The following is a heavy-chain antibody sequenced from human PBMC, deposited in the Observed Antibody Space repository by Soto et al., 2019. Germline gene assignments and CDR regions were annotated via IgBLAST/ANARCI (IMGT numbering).Heavy chain of an antibody. J-gene: IGHJ5*02. V-gene: IGHV4-34*01. CDR3: ARGLFIVVVAGTRWLDP. D-gene: IGHD2-15*01. CDR2: INHSGST. Sequence: SETLSLTCAVYGGSFSGYYWSWIRQPPGKGLEWIGEINHSGSTNYNPSLKSRVTISVDTSKNQFSLKLSSVTAADTAVYYCARGLFIVVVAGTRWLDPWGQGTLVTVSS. CDR1: GGSFSGYY.